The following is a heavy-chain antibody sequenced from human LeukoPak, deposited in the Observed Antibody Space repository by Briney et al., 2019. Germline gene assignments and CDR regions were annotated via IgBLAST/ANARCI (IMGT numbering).Heavy chain of an antibody. V-gene: IGHV3-33*08. J-gene: IGHJ4*02. Sequence: PGRSLRLSCAASGFTFSSYGMHWVRQAPGKGLEWVAVIWYDGSNKYYADSVKGRFTISRDNSKNTLYLQMNSLRAEDTAVYYCARERGYSGYDAFDYWGQGTLVTVSS. CDR1: GFTFSSYG. D-gene: IGHD5-12*01. CDR3: ARERGYSGYDAFDY. CDR2: IWYDGSNK.